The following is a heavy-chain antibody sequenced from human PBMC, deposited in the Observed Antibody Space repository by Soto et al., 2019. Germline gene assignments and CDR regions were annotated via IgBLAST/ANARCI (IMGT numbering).Heavy chain of an antibody. J-gene: IGHJ4*02. D-gene: IGHD6-19*01. Sequence: PGGSLRLSCAASGFTFSSYWMSWVRQAPGKGLEWVANIKQDGSEKYYVDSVKGRFTISRDNAKNSLYLQMNSLRAEDTAVYYCARKQWLVSGYFDYWGQGTLVTVSS. CDR3: ARKQWLVSGYFDY. V-gene: IGHV3-7*01. CDR2: IKQDGSEK. CDR1: GFTFSSYW.